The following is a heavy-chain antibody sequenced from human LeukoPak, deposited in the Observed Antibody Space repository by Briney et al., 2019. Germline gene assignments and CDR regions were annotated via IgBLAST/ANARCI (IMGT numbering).Heavy chain of an antibody. CDR3: AKMRGQYYHSYYMDA. Sequence: GGSLRLSCAPSGFIFSNYAMTWVRQAPGKGLEWVSYGGSGGSTYYADSVKGRFTVSRDNSKSTLYLQMNSLTAEDTAVYYCAKMRGQYYHSYYMDAWGKGTTVTVSS. V-gene: IGHV3-23*01. J-gene: IGHJ6*03. CDR1: GFIFSNYA. CDR2: GGSGGST.